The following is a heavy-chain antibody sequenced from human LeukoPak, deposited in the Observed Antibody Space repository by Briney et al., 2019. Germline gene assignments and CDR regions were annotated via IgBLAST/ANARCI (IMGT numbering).Heavy chain of an antibody. V-gene: IGHV4-34*01. CDR3: ARSRLDCSGGSCYPGDAFNM. CDR1: GGSFSGYY. Sequence: SETLSLTCAVYGGSFSGYYWSWIRQPPGKGLEWIGQINHSGRTNYNPSLKSRVTISVDTSKNQFSLKLSSGTAAETAVYYCARSRLDCSGGSCYPGDAFNMCGQGTMVTVSS. CDR2: INHSGRT. D-gene: IGHD2-15*01. J-gene: IGHJ3*02.